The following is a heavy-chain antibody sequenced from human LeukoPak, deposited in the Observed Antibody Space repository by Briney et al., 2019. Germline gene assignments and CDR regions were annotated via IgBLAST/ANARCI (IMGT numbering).Heavy chain of an antibody. V-gene: IGHV4-61*02. Sequence: SETLSLTCTVSGGSISSGSCYWSWIRQPAGKGLEWIGRIYTSGSTNYNPSLKSRVTISVDTSKNQFSLKLSSVPAADTAVYFCARVGYCTGGSCYGVDHWGQGTLVTVSS. CDR2: IYTSGST. CDR3: ARVGYCTGGSCYGVDH. D-gene: IGHD2-15*01. J-gene: IGHJ4*02. CDR1: GGSISSGSCY.